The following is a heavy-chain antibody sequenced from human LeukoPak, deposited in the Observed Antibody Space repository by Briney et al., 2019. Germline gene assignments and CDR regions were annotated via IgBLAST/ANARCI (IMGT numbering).Heavy chain of an antibody. V-gene: IGHV3-23*01. CDR3: AKDQGWGFGELLPIDY. Sequence: PGGSLRLSCVASGFTFSDSWMSWVRHVSGKGLEWVSAISGSGGSTYYADSVKGRFTISRGNSKNTLYLQMNSLRAEDTAVYYCAKDQGWGFGELLPIDYWGQGTLVTVSS. J-gene: IGHJ4*02. D-gene: IGHD3-10*01. CDR1: GFTFSDSW. CDR2: ISGSGGST.